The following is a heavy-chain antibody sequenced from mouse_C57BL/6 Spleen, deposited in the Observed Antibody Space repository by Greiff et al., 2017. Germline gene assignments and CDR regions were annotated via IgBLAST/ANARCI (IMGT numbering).Heavy chain of an antibody. D-gene: IGHD2-1*01. J-gene: IGHJ3*01. Sequence: QVQLQQSGAELVKPGASVKISCKASGYAFSSYWMNWVKQRPGKGLEWIGQIYPGDGDTNYNGKFKGKATLTADKSSSTAYMQLSSLTSEDSAVYFCARVYYGNPAWFAYWGQGTLVTVSA. V-gene: IGHV1-80*01. CDR2: IYPGDGDT. CDR3: ARVYYGNPAWFAY. CDR1: GYAFSSYW.